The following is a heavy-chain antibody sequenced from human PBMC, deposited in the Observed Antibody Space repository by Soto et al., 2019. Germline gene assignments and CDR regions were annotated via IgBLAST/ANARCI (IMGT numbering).Heavy chain of an antibody. J-gene: IGHJ4*02. CDR1: GYTFTSYG. Sequence: ASVKVSFKASGYTFTSYGISWVRQAPGQGLEWMGWISAYNGNTNYAQKLQGRVTMTTDTSTSTAYMELRSLRSDDTAVYYCARGLYYYDSSGYYPLFDYWGQGTLVTVSS. V-gene: IGHV1-18*01. CDR2: ISAYNGNT. D-gene: IGHD3-22*01. CDR3: ARGLYYYDSSGYYPLFDY.